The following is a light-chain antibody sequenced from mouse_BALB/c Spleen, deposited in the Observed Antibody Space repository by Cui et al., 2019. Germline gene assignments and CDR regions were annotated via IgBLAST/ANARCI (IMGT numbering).Light chain of an antibody. CDR2: ITS. CDR3: QQWSSNPRT. J-gene: IGKJ1*01. V-gene: IGKV4-68*01. Sequence: QIVPTQSPALMHASPGEKVTMTCSASSSVSYMYWYQQKPRSSPKPWIYITSNLASGVPARFSGSGSGTSYSLTISSMEAEDAATYYCQQWSSNPRTFGGGTKLEIK. CDR1: SSVSY.